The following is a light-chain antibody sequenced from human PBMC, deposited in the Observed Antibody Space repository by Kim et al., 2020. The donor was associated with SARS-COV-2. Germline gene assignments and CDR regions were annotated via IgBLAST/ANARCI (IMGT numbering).Light chain of an antibody. Sequence: VTTSCSGTSSNIGARYDVHWYQHLPGTAPKHLIYGYNNRPSGAPARFSGSKSGTPASLAITGRQAEDEADYYCQSYDNSLSVWVFGGGTQLTVL. CDR3: QSYDNSLSVWV. CDR2: GYN. J-gene: IGLJ3*02. V-gene: IGLV1-40*01. CDR1: SSNIGARYD.